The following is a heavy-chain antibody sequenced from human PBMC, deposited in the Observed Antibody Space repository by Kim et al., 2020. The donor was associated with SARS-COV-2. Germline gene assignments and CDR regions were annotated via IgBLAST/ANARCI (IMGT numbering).Heavy chain of an antibody. Sequence: PSLKSRVTISVDTSKNQFSLKLSSVTAADTAVYYCARVGGFDWLGNAFDIWGQGTMVTVSS. D-gene: IGHD3-9*01. CDR3: ARVGGFDWLGNAFDI. J-gene: IGHJ3*02. V-gene: IGHV4-31*02.